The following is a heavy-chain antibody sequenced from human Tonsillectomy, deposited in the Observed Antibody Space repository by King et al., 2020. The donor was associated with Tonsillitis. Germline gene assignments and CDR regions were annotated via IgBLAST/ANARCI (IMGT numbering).Heavy chain of an antibody. V-gene: IGHV4-59*01. CDR1: GGSISSYY. D-gene: IGHD3-10*01. CDR2: IYYSGST. Sequence: VQLQESGPGLVKPSETLSLTCTVSGGSISSYYWSWIRQPPGKGLEWIGYIYYSGSTNYNPSLKSRVTISVDTSKNQFSLKLSSVTAADTAVYYCARVYGSGSYTPDYFDYWGQGTLVTVSS. CDR3: ARVYGSGSYTPDYFDY. J-gene: IGHJ4*02.